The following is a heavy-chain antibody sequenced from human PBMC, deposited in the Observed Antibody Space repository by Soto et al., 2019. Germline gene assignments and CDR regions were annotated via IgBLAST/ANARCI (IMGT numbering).Heavy chain of an antibody. CDR3: ARGRPDWLFVFDY. CDR2: ISSNGGST. Sequence: GGSLRLPCAASGFAFSIYAMHWVRQAPGKGLEYVSTISSNGGSTYYANSVKGRFTISRDNSKNTLYLQMGSLRDEDMAVYYCARGRPDWLFVFDYWGQGT. J-gene: IGHJ4*02. D-gene: IGHD3-9*01. V-gene: IGHV3-64*01. CDR1: GFAFSIYA.